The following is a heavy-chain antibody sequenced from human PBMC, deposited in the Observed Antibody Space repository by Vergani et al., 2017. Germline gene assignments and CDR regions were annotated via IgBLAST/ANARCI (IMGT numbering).Heavy chain of an antibody. D-gene: IGHD4-17*01. V-gene: IGHV3-9*01. CDR3: ASLSMTTVTTQSYYYYYGMDV. CDR2: ISWNSGSI. Sequence: EVQLVESGGGLVQPGRSLRLSCAASGFTFDDYAMHWVRQAPGKGLEWVSGISWNSGSIGYADSVKGRFTISRDNAKNSLYLQMNSLRAEDTALYYCASLSMTTVTTQSYYYYYGMDVWGQGTTVTVSS. J-gene: IGHJ6*02. CDR1: GFTFDDYA.